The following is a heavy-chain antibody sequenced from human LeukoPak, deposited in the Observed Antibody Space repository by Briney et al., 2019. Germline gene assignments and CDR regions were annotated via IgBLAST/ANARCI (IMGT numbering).Heavy chain of an antibody. Sequence: ASVTVSCKASGYSFPNYGISWVRQAPGQRLEWMGRISAHNGDVHYAPKFQGRVTMTTDTSTTTAYMELRSLRLDDTAVYYCARYNSLLRGVTTSDYWGQGTLVTVSS. CDR1: GYSFPNYG. CDR2: ISAHNGDV. V-gene: IGHV1-18*01. D-gene: IGHD3-10*01. CDR3: ARYNSLLRGVTTSDY. J-gene: IGHJ4*02.